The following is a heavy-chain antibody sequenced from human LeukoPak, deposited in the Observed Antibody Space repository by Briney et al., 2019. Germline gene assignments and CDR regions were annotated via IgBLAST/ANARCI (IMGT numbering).Heavy chain of an antibody. CDR2: MNPNSGNT. CDR3: ARGCFNFGGDCYSDY. Sequence: GASVKVSCKASGYTFTSYDINWVRQATGQGLEWMGWMNPNSGNTDYAQKFQGRVTTTRNTPISTAYMELSSLRSEDTAVYYCARGCFNFGGDCYSDYWGQGTLVTVSS. J-gene: IGHJ4*02. CDR1: GYTFTSYD. V-gene: IGHV1-8*01. D-gene: IGHD2-21*02.